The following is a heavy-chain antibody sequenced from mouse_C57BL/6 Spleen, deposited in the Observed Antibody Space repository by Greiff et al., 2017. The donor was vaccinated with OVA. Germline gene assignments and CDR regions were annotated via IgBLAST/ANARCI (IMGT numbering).Heavy chain of an antibody. CDR1: GYSITSGYY. CDR2: ISYDGSN. Sequence: EVKLVESGPGLVKPSQSLSLTCSVTGYSITSGYYWNWIRQFPGNKLEWMGYISYDGSNNYNPSLKNRISITRDTSKNQFFLKLNSVTTEDTATYYCARNWDEAYWGQGTLVTVSA. CDR3: ARNWDEAY. J-gene: IGHJ3*01. D-gene: IGHD4-1*01. V-gene: IGHV3-6*01.